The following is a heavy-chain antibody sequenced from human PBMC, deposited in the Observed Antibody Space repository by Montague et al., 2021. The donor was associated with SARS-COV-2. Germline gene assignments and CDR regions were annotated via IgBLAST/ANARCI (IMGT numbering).Heavy chain of an antibody. V-gene: IGHV4-59*01. D-gene: IGHD3-3*01. CDR3: ASQVPDFWSGIDY. J-gene: IGHJ4*02. CDR1: VCCISSDY. CDR2: IYYSGST. Sequence: SETLSLTCTISVCCISSDYWSWIRQPPGQTLKWIGYIYYSGSTNYNPSLKSRVTISVDTSKNQFSLKLSSVTAADTAVYYCASQVPDFWSGIDYWGQGTLVTVSS.